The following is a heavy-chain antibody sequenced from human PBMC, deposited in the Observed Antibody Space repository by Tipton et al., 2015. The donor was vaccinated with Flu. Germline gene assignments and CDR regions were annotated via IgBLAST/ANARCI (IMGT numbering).Heavy chain of an antibody. Sequence: TLSLTCNVSSGSLSGYYWSWIRQPAGKGLEWIGRIYTSGNTNYSPSLKSRVTMSVDTSKNQFSLKLSSMTAADTAVYYCARGDGYNFDYWGQGTLVTVSS. D-gene: IGHD5-24*01. CDR3: ARGDGYNFDY. CDR1: SGSLSGYY. J-gene: IGHJ4*02. CDR2: IYTSGNT. V-gene: IGHV4-4*07.